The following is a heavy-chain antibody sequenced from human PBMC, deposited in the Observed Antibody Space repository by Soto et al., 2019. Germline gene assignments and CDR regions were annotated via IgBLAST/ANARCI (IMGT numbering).Heavy chain of an antibody. CDR3: AKDNTEQLGFDP. V-gene: IGHV3-23*01. CDR1: GFTFSSYA. Sequence: EVQLLESGGGLVQPGGSLRLSCAASGFTFSSYAMSWVRQAPGKGLEWVSAISGSGGNTYYADSVKGRFTISRDNSKNTLYLQMNSLRAEDTAVYYCAKDNTEQLGFDPWGQGTLVTVSS. CDR2: ISGSGGNT. J-gene: IGHJ5*02. D-gene: IGHD6-6*01.